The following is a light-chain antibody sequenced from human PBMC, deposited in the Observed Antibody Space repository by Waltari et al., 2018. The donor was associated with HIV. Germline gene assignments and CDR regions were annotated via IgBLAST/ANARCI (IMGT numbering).Light chain of an antibody. CDR3: QQYYSFPLT. Sequence: DIAMTQSPDSLAVSLGDKATINCRSNHTVFHRSNKNNHSAWYQRKPGQRPRLVLYWASTRESGVPDRFSGSGSVTNFTLTISRLQPEDVAVYYCQQYYSFPLTFGGGTTVEIK. J-gene: IGKJ4*01. V-gene: IGKV4-1*01. CDR1: HTVFHRSNKNNH. CDR2: WAS.